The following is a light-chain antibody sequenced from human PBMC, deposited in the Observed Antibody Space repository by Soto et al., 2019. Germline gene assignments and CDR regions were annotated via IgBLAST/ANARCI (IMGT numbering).Light chain of an antibody. J-gene: IGLJ2*01. V-gene: IGLV2-11*01. CDR2: DVN. CDR3: SSYAGHDTLD. Sequence: QSVLTQPRSVSGDPGQSVTISCTGTSSDVGTYNSVSWYQQHPGKAPKLIIYDVNKRPSAVPDRFSGSMSGNTASLTIYGLQADDEADYPCSSYAGHDTLDVGGGTKLTVL. CDR1: SSDVGTYNS.